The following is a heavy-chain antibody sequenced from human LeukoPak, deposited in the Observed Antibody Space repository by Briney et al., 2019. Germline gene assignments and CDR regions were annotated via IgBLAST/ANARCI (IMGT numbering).Heavy chain of an antibody. CDR3: ARDHGKLVVVAADYFDY. D-gene: IGHD2-15*01. V-gene: IGHV7-4-1*02. J-gene: IGHJ4*02. CDR1: GYTFTSHA. CDR2: INTNTGNP. Sequence: ASVKVPCKASGYTFTSHAMNWVRQAPGQGLEWMGWINTNTGNPTYAQGFTGRFVFSLDTSVSTAYLQISSLKAEDTAVYYCARDHGKLVVVAADYFDYWGQGILVTVSS.